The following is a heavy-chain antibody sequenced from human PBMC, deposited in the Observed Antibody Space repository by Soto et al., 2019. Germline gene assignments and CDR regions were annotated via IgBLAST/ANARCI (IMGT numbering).Heavy chain of an antibody. Sequence: PSETLSLTCAVYGGSFSGYYWSWIRQPPGKGLEWIGEIDHSGSTNYNPSLKSRVTISVDTSKNQFSLKLSSVTAADTAVYYCARAPYFYDILTGYYIFWFDPWGQGTLVTV. CDR1: GGSFSGYY. CDR3: ARAPYFYDILTGYYIFWFDP. J-gene: IGHJ5*02. D-gene: IGHD3-9*01. CDR2: IDHSGST. V-gene: IGHV4-34*01.